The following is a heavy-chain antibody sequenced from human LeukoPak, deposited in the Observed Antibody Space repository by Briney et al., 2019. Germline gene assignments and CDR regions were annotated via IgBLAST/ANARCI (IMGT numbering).Heavy chain of an antibody. CDR2: MNPNSGNT. V-gene: IGHV1-8*02. D-gene: IGHD2-15*01. Sequence: ASVKVSCKASRYTFTSYDINWVRQAPGQGLEWMGWMNPNSGNTGYAQKFQGRVIMTRDTSISTAYMELTSLRSEDTAVYYCARVTSLGYCSAGSCYRFDFWGQGTLVTVSS. CDR1: RYTFTSYD. J-gene: IGHJ4*02. CDR3: ARVTSLGYCSAGSCYRFDF.